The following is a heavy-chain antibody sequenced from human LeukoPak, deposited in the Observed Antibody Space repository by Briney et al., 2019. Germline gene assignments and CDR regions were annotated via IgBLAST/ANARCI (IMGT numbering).Heavy chain of an antibody. J-gene: IGHJ4*02. CDR3: ARGVPPSHSSAWYVNY. CDR2: INPNSGET. D-gene: IGHD6-19*01. Sequence: ASVTVSFKGSVYTFTFYYMHWVRQAPGQGGEGMGWINPNSGETNYAQKFQGRVTITRDTSISTAYMQLSRLGSDDTAVYYCARGVPPSHSSAWYVNYWGQGALVTVSS. CDR1: VYTFTFYY. V-gene: IGHV1-2*02.